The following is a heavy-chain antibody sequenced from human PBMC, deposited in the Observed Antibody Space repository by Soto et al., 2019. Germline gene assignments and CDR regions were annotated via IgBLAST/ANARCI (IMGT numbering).Heavy chain of an antibody. CDR2: ISGSGGST. J-gene: IGHJ4*02. Sequence: EVQLLESGGGLVQPGGSLRLSCAASGFTFSSYAMSWVRQAPGKGLEWVSAISGSGGSTYYADSVKGRFTISRDNSKNTLYLQINSLIAEDTAVYYCATGWHSIAAAPFDYWGQGTLVTVSS. D-gene: IGHD6-13*01. CDR1: GFTFSSYA. CDR3: ATGWHSIAAAPFDY. V-gene: IGHV3-23*01.